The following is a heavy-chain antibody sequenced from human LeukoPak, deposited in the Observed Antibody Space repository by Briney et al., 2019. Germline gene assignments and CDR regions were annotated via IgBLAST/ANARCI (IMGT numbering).Heavy chain of an antibody. V-gene: IGHV4-39*07. J-gene: IGHJ4*02. CDR2: IYYSGST. CDR3: ARDAIFTGYYTTSFDY. CDR1: GGSISSSSYY. Sequence: SSETLSLTCTVSGGSISSSSYYWGWIRQPPGKGLEWIGSIYYSGSTYCNPSLKSRVTISVDTSKNQFSLKLSSVTAADTAVYYCARDAIFTGYYTTSFDYWGQGTLVTVSS. D-gene: IGHD3-9*01.